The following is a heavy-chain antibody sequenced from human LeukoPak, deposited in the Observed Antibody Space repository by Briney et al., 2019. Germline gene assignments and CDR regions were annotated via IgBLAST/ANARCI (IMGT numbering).Heavy chain of an antibody. Sequence: GGSLRLSCAASGFTVSSNYMSWVRQAPGKGLEWVSVIYSGGSTYYADSVKGRFTISRDNSKNTLYLQMNSLRAEDTAMYYCARQDYYDRRFDPWGQGTLVTVSS. CDR1: GFTVSSNY. V-gene: IGHV3-66*04. D-gene: IGHD3-22*01. CDR3: ARQDYYDRRFDP. J-gene: IGHJ5*02. CDR2: IYSGGST.